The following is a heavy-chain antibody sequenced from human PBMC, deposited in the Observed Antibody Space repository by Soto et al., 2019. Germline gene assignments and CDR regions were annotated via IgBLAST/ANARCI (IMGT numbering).Heavy chain of an antibody. CDR3: AKALYGGFTY. V-gene: IGHV3-23*01. CDR2: ISGSGDST. Sequence: EVRLLESGGGLVQPGGSLRLSCAASGFTFSVYAMSWVRQAPGKGLEWVSGISGSGDSTHYADSMKGRFTVSRDNSKSMLYLQTHSLRAEDTAIYYCAKALYGGFTYWGQGTLVTVSS. D-gene: IGHD3-10*01. J-gene: IGHJ4*02. CDR1: GFTFSVYA.